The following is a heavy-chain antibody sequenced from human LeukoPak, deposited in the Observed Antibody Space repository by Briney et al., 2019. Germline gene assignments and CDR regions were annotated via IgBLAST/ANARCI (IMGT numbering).Heavy chain of an antibody. J-gene: IGHJ3*02. CDR3: ARAKGSSWYGWWTSGAFDI. CDR1: GGSFSGYY. Sequence: SETLSLTCAVYGGSFSGYYWSWIRQPPGKGLEWIGEINHSGSTNYNPSLKSRVTISVDTSKNQFSLKLSSVTAADTAVYYCARAKGSSWYGWWTSGAFDIWGQGTMVTVSS. CDR2: INHSGST. V-gene: IGHV4-34*01. D-gene: IGHD6-13*01.